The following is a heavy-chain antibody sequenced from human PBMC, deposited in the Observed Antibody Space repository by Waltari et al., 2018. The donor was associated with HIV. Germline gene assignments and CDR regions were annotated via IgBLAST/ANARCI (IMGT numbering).Heavy chain of an antibody. J-gene: IGHJ4*02. V-gene: IGHV1-69*08. CDR1: GGTFISYS. Sequence: QVQLVQSGAEVKKPGSSVKVSCKASGGTFISYSINWVRQVPGQGLEWLGRSIPNSGTANNAQQFQGRITITADESTSTAYMELRNLKSDDTAVYFCASARETMGVDFDSWGQGTLVNVSS. CDR3: ASARETMGVDFDS. CDR2: SIPNSGTA. D-gene: IGHD3-10*01.